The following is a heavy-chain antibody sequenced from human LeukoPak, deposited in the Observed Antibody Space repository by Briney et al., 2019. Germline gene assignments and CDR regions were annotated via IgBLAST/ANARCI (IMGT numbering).Heavy chain of an antibody. CDR2: INHNGNVN. J-gene: IGHJ6*02. Sequence: GGSLRLSCAASGFSFSAYGMHWVRQAPGKGLEWVASINHNGNVNYYVDSVKGRFTISRDNAKNSLYLQMSNLRAEDTAVYFCARGGGLDVWGQGATVTVSS. CDR3: ARGGGLDV. CDR1: GFSFSAYG. D-gene: IGHD3-16*01. V-gene: IGHV3-7*03.